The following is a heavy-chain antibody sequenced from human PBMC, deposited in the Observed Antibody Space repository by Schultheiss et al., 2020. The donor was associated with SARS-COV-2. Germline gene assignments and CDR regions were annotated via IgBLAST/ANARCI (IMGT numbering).Heavy chain of an antibody. Sequence: SETLSLTCTVSGGSISSGGYYWSWIRQHPGKGLEWIGYIYHSGSTHYNPSLKSRVTISVDTSKNQFSLKLSSVTAADTAVYYCARDRPGSSGYKIWGQGTLVTVSS. CDR1: GGSISSGGYY. CDR2: IYHSGST. CDR3: ARDRPGSSGYKI. J-gene: IGHJ4*02. V-gene: IGHV4-31*03. D-gene: IGHD3-22*01.